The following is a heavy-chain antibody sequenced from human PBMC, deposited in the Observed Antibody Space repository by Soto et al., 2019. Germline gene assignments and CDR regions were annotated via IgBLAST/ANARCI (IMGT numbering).Heavy chain of an antibody. D-gene: IGHD6-19*01. J-gene: IGHJ4*02. CDR3: ARGVAVAGFDY. V-gene: IGHV4-31*03. CDR1: GGSLSSGGYT. CDR2: IFYSGPT. Sequence: QVQLRESGPGLVKPSQTLSLTCSVSGGSLSSGGYTCNWIRQHPVKGLQWLGYIFYSGPTFYNPFLKSRLTISLDTSKHQFSLNLNSVTAADAAVYYCARGVAVAGFDYWGQGILFTVSS.